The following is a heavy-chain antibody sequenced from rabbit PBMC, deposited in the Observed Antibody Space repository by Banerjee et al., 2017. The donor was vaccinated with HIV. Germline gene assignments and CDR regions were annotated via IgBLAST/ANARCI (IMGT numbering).Heavy chain of an antibody. J-gene: IGHJ4*01. CDR1: GFSFSSSYS. Sequence: QSLEESGGGLVQPEGSLTLNCTASGFSFSSSYSMCWVRQASGKGLELVACIYISSCNTVYANWAKGRFTISKTSSTTVTLQMTSLTASDTATFFCTRGIWLCWLWLWVGLWGPGTLVTVS. D-gene: IGHD6-1*01. CDR2: IYISSCNT. CDR3: TRGIWLCWLWLWVGL. V-gene: IGHV1S40*01.